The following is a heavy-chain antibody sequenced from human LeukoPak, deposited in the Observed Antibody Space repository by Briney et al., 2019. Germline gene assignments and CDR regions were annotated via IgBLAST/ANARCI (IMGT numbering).Heavy chain of an antibody. CDR2: IYYSGST. J-gene: IGHJ6*03. CDR3: ARDVGGTPPYYYYYMDI. D-gene: IGHD3-16*01. CDR1: GGSISSSSYY. V-gene: IGHV4-39*07. Sequence: SETLSLTCTVSGGSISSSSYYWGWIRQPPGKGLEWIGSIYYSGSTYYNPSLKSRVTISVDTSKNQFSLKLSSVTAADTAVYYCARDVGGTPPYYYYYMDIWGEGTTVTVSS.